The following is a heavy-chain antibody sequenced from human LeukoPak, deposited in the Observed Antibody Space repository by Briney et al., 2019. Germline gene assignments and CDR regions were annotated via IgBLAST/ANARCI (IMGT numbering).Heavy chain of an antibody. CDR3: ARIAGGYCSGGSCYLDY. CDR2: IYYSGST. D-gene: IGHD2-15*01. CDR1: GGSISSGGYY. Sequence: SETLSLTRTVSGGSISSGGYYWSWIRQHPGKGLGWIGYIYYSGSTYYNPSLESRVTISVDTSKNQFSLKLSSVTAADTAVYYCARIAGGYCSGGSCYLDYWGQGTLVTVSS. J-gene: IGHJ4*02. V-gene: IGHV4-31*03.